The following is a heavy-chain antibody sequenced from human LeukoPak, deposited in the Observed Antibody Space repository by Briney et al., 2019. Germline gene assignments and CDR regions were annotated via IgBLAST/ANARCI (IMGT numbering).Heavy chain of an antibody. Sequence: PGGSLRLSCAASGFTFSSYAMHWVRQAPGKGLEWVAVISYDGSNKYYADSVKGRFTISRDNAQNSLYLQMSSLRVEDTAVYYCARNGMGLHYWGQGTLVTVSS. CDR1: GFTFSSYA. D-gene: IGHD1-26*01. J-gene: IGHJ4*02. CDR3: ARNGMGLHY. CDR2: ISYDGSNK. V-gene: IGHV3-30*07.